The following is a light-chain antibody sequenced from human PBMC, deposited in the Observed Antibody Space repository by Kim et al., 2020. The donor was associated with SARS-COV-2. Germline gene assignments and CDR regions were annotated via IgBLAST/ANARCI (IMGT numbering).Light chain of an antibody. CDR3: QQYDNWPLT. J-gene: IGKJ4*01. Sequence: LSPGERATPSCRSSQSLSSNLAWYQQKPGQAPRLLVYGASTRATGIPARFSGSESGTEFTLTISSLQSEDFAVYYCQQYDNWPLTFGGGTKVDIK. CDR2: GAS. V-gene: IGKV3-15*01. CDR1: QSLSSN.